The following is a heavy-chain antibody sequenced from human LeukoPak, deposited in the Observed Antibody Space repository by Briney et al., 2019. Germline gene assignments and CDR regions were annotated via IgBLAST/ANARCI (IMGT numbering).Heavy chain of an antibody. D-gene: IGHD3-3*02. V-gene: IGHV3-21*01. J-gene: IGHJ5*02. Sequence: PGGSLRLSCAASGFTFSNYNMNWVRQAPGKGLEWVSSISSSSSYIYYADSVKGRSTISRDNAKNSLYLQMNSLRAEDTAVYYCARDFESFSSNWFDPWGQGTLVTVSS. CDR3: ARDFESFSSNWFDP. CDR2: ISSSSSYI. CDR1: GFTFSNYN.